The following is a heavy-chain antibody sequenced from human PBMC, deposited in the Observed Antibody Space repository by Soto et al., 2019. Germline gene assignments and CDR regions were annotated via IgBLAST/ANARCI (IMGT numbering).Heavy chain of an antibody. CDR2: ISGSGDGT. Sequence: EVQLLESGRGLVQPGGSLRLSCAASGFTFSNYAMTWVRQAPGKGLEWVSGISGSGDGTYYADSVKGRFTISRDNSKNTLYLQMNSLRDEDTALYYCAKSNSGWADWGQGTLVTVSS. D-gene: IGHD3-22*01. V-gene: IGHV3-23*01. CDR1: GFTFSNYA. CDR3: AKSNSGWAD. J-gene: IGHJ4*02.